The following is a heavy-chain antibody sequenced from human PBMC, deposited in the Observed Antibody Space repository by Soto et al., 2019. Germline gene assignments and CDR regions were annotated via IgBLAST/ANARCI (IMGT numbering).Heavy chain of an antibody. CDR3: ARCVVVPAAMDSHYYGMDV. D-gene: IGHD2-2*01. CDR1: GGSISSSSYY. CDR2: IYYSGST. V-gene: IGHV4-39*01. J-gene: IGHJ6*02. Sequence: ASETLSVTCTVSGGSISSSSYYWGWIRQPPGKGLEWIGSIYYSGSTYYSPSLKSRVTISVDTSKNQFSLKLSSVTAADTAVYYCARCVVVPAAMDSHYYGMDVWGQGTTVTVSS.